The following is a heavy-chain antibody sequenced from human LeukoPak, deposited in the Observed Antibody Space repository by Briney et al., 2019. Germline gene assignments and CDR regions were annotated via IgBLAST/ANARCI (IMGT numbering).Heavy chain of an antibody. V-gene: IGHV3-30*02. CDR1: GFTFSSYG. J-gene: IGHJ6*03. Sequence: PGGSLRLSCAASGFTFSSYGMHWVRQAPGKGLEWVEFIRYDGSNKYCADSVKGRFTISRDNSKNTLYLQMNSLRADDTARYYCAKLYCGCDCYSLYYFYMDVWGKGTTVTGSS. D-gene: IGHD2-21*02. CDR2: IRYDGSNK. CDR3: AKLYCGCDCYSLYYFYMDV.